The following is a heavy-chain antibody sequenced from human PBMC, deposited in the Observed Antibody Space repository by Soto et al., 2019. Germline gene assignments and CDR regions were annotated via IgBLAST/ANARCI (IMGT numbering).Heavy chain of an antibody. CDR3: ARSAIPRGGWFRP. CDR2: IYASGST. Sequence: PSETLSLTCNVSDDSLSTYYWSWIRRPAGKGLEWIGRIYASGSTNYNPSLKGRVSMSVDTSKKQFSLRMISVTAADTAMYYCARSAIPRGGWFRPWGQGVLVTVSS. J-gene: IGHJ5*02. V-gene: IGHV4-4*07. CDR1: DDSLSTYY. D-gene: IGHD2-21*01.